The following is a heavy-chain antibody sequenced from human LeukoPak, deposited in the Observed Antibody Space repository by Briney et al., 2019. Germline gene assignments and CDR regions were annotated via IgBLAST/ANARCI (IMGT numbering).Heavy chain of an antibody. D-gene: IGHD3-22*01. Sequence: GASVKVSSKASGYTFTGYYMHWGRQAPGQGGEGMGWINPNSGGANYAQKFQGRVTMTRDTSISTAYIELSRLRYDDTAVYYCARDAGPYDSSGYYFMWGQGTLVTVSS. CDR3: ARDAGPYDSSGYYFM. J-gene: IGHJ4*02. V-gene: IGHV1-2*02. CDR1: GYTFTGYY. CDR2: INPNSGGA.